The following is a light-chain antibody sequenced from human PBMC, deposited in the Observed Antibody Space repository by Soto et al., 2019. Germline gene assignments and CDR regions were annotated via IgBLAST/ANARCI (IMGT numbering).Light chain of an antibody. CDR3: QSYDSSLSGSGV. J-gene: IGLJ7*01. Sequence: QSVLTQPPSVSGAPGQRVPISCTGSSSNIGAGYDIHWYQQLPGTAPKLLIYGNNNRPSGVPDRFSGSKSGTSASLAITGLQAEDEADYYCQSYDSSLSGSGVFGGGTQLTVL. V-gene: IGLV1-40*01. CDR1: SSNIGAGYD. CDR2: GNN.